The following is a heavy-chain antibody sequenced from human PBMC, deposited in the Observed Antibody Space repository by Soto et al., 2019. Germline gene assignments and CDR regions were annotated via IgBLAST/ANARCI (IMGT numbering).Heavy chain of an antibody. V-gene: IGHV4-59*01. Sequence: QVQLQESGPGLVKPSETLSLTCTVSGGSISSYYWSWIRQPPGKGLELIGYIYYSWSTNYNPSLKRRFTISLDTSKNQFSLTLSSVLATDTAVYNCTNGGWRLFDIWGEGTRVSVSS. J-gene: IGHJ3*02. CDR1: GGSISSYY. CDR3: TNGGWRLFDI. D-gene: IGHD3-16*01. CDR2: IYYSWST.